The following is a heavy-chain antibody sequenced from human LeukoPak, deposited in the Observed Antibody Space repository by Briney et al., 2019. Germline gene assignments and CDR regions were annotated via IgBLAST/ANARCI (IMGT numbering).Heavy chain of an antibody. V-gene: IGHV1-46*01. J-gene: IGHJ4*02. CDR2: INPTGGST. CDR3: ARTAARRFDY. CDR1: GYTFTSYY. Sequence: ASVKVSCKASGYTFTSYYMHWVRQAPGQGLEWMGIINPTGGSTSYAQKFQGRVTMTRDTSTSTVYMELSSLRSDDTAVYYCARTAARRFDYWGQGTLVTVSS. D-gene: IGHD6-6*01.